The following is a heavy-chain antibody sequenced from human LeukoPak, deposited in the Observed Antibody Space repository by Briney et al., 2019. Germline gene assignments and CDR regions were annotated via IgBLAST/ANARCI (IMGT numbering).Heavy chain of an antibody. J-gene: IGHJ4*02. CDR3: ARDLKRGYSSGRYSWGTGSSNDY. CDR1: GYTFTSYG. Sequence: ASVKVSCKASGYTFTSYGISWVRQAPGQGLEWMGWISGYNGNTNYAQEKLQGRVTMTTDTSTSTAYMELRSLRSGDTAVYYCARDLKRGYSSGRYSWGTGSSNDYWGQGTLVTVS. D-gene: IGHD6-19*01. CDR2: ISGYNGNT. V-gene: IGHV1-18*01.